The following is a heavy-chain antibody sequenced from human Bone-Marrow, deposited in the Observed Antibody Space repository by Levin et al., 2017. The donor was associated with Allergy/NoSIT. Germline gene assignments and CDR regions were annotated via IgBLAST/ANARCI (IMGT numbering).Heavy chain of an antibody. CDR3: GRSGGATGYYTVDY. J-gene: IGHJ4*02. V-gene: IGHV1-2*02. Sequence: ASVKVSCTASGYTFNAYFMHWVRQAPGQGLEWMGWINPNSGDTNYAQRFQGRVTLTRDTAISTAYMELNGLRSDDTAVYYCGRSGGATGYYTVDYWGQGTLVTVSS. D-gene: IGHD3/OR15-3a*01. CDR1: GYTFNAYF. CDR2: INPNSGDT.